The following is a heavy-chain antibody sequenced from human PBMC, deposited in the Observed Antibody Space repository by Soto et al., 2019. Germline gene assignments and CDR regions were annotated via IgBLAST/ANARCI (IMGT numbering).Heavy chain of an antibody. V-gene: IGHV1-46*01. CDR1: GYTPTRYF. CDR2: INPGSGRT. D-gene: IGHD6-6*01. CDR3: ARVSDRYSSSSLTHPYYYYGMDV. Sequence: ASVKVSCKASGYTPTRYFLHWVRQAPGQGLEWVGLINPGSGRTTYAQKFRDRVIMTSDTSASTAYMELRSLRSDDTAVYYCARVSDRYSSSSLTHPYYYYGMDVWGQGTTVTVSS. J-gene: IGHJ6*02.